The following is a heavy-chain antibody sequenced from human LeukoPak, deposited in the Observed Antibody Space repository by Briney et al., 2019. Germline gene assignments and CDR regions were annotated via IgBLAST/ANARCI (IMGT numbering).Heavy chain of an antibody. V-gene: IGHV1-18*01. Sequence: ASVKVSCKASGYTFTSYGISWVRQAPGQGLEWMGWISAYNGNTNYAQKLQGRVTMTTDTSTSTAYMELRGLRSDDTAVYYCARDQGYYYDSRDWFDPWGQGTLVTVSS. CDR3: ARDQGYYYDSRDWFDP. D-gene: IGHD3-22*01. CDR2: ISAYNGNT. CDR1: GYTFTSYG. J-gene: IGHJ5*02.